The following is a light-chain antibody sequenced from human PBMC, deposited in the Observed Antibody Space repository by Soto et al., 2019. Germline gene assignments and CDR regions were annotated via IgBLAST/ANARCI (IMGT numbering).Light chain of an antibody. V-gene: IGKV3-20*01. J-gene: IGKJ3*01. Sequence: EIILSKSPRTLSLSEGVSDTLXCRTCQSLSSSHLAWCQQIPVQAPRLLIYGASSRATGIPDRFSGSGSGTGFTLTISRLEPEDFAVYYCQQYGSSPLTFGPGTKVDIK. CDR2: GAS. CDR3: QQYGSSPLT. CDR1: QSLSSSH.